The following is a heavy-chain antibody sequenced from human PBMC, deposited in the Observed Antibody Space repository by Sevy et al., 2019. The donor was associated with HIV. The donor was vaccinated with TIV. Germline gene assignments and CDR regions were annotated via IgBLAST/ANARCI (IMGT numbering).Heavy chain of an antibody. CDR3: VRADPAQHFDS. V-gene: IGHV1-46*01. Sequence: ASVKVSCKAPGDTFSNNYMHWVRQAPGQGLEWMGIIDPSGGNATYAQKFQGRVTMTRDTSTSTLYMDLDRLRSEDTAVYYCVRADPAQHFDSWGQGTLVTVSS. CDR2: IDPSGGNA. J-gene: IGHJ4*02. CDR1: GDTFSNNY.